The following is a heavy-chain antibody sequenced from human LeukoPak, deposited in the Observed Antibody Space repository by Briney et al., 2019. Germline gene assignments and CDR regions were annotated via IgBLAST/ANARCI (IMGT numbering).Heavy chain of an antibody. V-gene: IGHV1-2*02. CDR2: INPNSGGT. CDR3: ARDSEYYYDSSGLFDY. CDR1: GYTFTGYY. Sequence: ASVKVSCKASGYTFTGYYMHWVRQAPGQGLEWMGWINPNSGGTNYAQKFQGRVTMTRDTSISTAYMELSRLRSDDTAVYYCARDSEYYYDSSGLFDYWGQGTLVTVSS. D-gene: IGHD3-22*01. J-gene: IGHJ4*02.